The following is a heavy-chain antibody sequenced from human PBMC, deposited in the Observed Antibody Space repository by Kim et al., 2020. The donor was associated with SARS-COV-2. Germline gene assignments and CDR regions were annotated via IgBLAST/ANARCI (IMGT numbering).Heavy chain of an antibody. J-gene: IGHJ6*02. CDR1: GFTFNNYG. D-gene: IGHD1-26*01. CDR2: ISYEGSMK. V-gene: IGHV3-30*18. Sequence: GGSLRLSCAASGFTFNNYGMHWVRQAPGKGLEWAAFISYEGSMKYYADSVKGRFTISRDSSKRVLYLQMNDLRPEDTAIYYCAKTWGVFAIRTYYNGLDVWGQGATVTVSS. CDR3: AKTWGVFAIRTYYNGLDV.